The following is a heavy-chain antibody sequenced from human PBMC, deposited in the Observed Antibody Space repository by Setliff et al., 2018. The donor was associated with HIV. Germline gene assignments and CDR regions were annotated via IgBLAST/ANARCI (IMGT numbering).Heavy chain of an antibody. CDR2: IYHSGST. CDR3: ARGGDYVWGSYRPIDY. D-gene: IGHD3-16*02. Sequence: PSETLSLTCAVYGGSFSGYYWSWIRQPPGKGLEWIGYIYHSGSTYYNPSLKSPVTISVDTSKNQFSLTRSFVTAADTAVYYCARGGDYVWGSYRPIDYWGQGTLVTVSS. J-gene: IGHJ4*02. CDR1: GGSFSGYY. V-gene: IGHV4-34*01.